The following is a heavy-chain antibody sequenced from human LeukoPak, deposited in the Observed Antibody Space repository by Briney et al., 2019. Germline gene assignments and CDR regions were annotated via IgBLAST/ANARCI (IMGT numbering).Heavy chain of an antibody. V-gene: IGHV4-39*01. CDR1: GDSISSSDYY. CDR3: ARGSRRLADFHY. CDR2: ISYSGST. D-gene: IGHD1-26*01. J-gene: IGHJ4*02. Sequence: NPSETLSLTCTVSGDSISSSDYYWGWIRQPPGKGLGWIGTISYSGSTYYNPSLQSRVTISVDTSKNQFSLGLSSVTAADTAVYYCARGSRRLADFHYWGQGTLVTVSS.